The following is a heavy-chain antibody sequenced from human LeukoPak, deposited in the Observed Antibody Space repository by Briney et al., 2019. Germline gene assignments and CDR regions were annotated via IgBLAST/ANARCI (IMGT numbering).Heavy chain of an antibody. V-gene: IGHV4-30-2*01. Sequence: SETLSLTCTVSGGSVSSGGYYWSWIRQPPGKGLEWIGYIYHSGSTYYNPSLKSRVTISVDRSKNQFSLKLSSVTAADTAVYYCARGTLYYDFWSGYYAFDIWGQGTMVTVSS. J-gene: IGHJ3*02. CDR3: ARGTLYYDFWSGYYAFDI. D-gene: IGHD3-3*01. CDR2: IYHSGST. CDR1: GGSVSSGGYY.